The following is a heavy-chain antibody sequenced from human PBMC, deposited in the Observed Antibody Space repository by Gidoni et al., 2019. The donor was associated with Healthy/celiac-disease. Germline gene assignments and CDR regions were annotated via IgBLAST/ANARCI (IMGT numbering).Heavy chain of an antibody. CDR3: ARDPSVFGVVTYYYGMDV. D-gene: IGHD3-3*01. V-gene: IGHV4-38-2*02. Sequence: QVQLQESGPGLVKPSETLSLTCAVSGYSISSGYYWGWIRQPPGKGLEWIGSIYHSGSTYYNPSLKSRVTISVDTSKNQFSLKLSSVTAADTAVYYCARDPSVFGVVTYYYGMDVWGQGTTVTVSS. CDR2: IYHSGST. J-gene: IGHJ6*02. CDR1: GYSISSGYY.